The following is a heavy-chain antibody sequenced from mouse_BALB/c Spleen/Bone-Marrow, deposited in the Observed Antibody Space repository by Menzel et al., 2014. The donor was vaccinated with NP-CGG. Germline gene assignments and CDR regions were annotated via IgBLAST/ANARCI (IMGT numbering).Heavy chain of an antibody. CDR3: TTLARNYFDY. V-gene: IGHV1-5*01. CDR1: GYTFTSYW. CDR2: IYPENSDT. Sequence: VQLKQSGTVLARPGASVKMSCKASGYTFTSYWMHWVKQRPGQGLEWIGTIYPENSDTTYNQKFKGKAKLTAVTSTSTAYTELSSLTNEDSAVYYCTTLARNYFDYWGQGTTLTVSS. J-gene: IGHJ2*01.